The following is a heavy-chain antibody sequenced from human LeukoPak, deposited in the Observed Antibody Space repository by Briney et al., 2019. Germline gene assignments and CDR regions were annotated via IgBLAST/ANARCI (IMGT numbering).Heavy chain of an antibody. CDR3: ARGILVTVYAAFDY. CDR1: GGSFSGYY. J-gene: IGHJ4*02. V-gene: IGHV4-34*01. D-gene: IGHD2-8*01. CDR2: IIHSGST. Sequence: SETLSLTCGVYGGSFSGYYWTWIRQSPGMGLEWIGEIIHSGSTNYNPSLTSRVTISVDTSKKQFSLGLSSVTAADTAVYYCARGILVTVYAAFDYWGQGTLVTVSS.